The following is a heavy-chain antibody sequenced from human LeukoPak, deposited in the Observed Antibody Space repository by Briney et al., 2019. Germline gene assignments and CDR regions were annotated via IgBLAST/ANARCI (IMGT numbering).Heavy chain of an antibody. CDR1: GYTFTSYD. J-gene: IGHJ3*02. CDR2: MNPNSGNT. V-gene: IGHV1-8*01. D-gene: IGHD6-13*01. CDR3: ARSWEQQLVHDAFDI. Sequence: GASVKVSCKASGYTFTSYDINWVRQATGQGLEWMGWMNPNSGNTGYAQKFQGRVTMTRNTSISTAYMELSSVRSEDTAVYYCARSWEQQLVHDAFDIWGQGTMVTVSS.